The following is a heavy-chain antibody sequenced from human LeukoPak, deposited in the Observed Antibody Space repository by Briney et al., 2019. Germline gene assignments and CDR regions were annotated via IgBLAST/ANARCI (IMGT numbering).Heavy chain of an antibody. CDR1: GFTFSDYY. CDR3: ARDGSRGAFDI. Sequence: GGSLRLSCAASGFTFSDYYLSWIRQPPGKGLEWGSYISGSGTTIYYADSVEGRFTISRDNAKNSVYLQMNSLRGEDTAVYFCARDGSRGAFDIWGQGPMVSVSS. J-gene: IGHJ3*02. V-gene: IGHV3-11*01. CDR2: ISGSGTTI. D-gene: IGHD6-25*01.